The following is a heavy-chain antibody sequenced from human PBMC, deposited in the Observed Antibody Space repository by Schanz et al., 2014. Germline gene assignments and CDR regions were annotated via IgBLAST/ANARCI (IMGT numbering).Heavy chain of an antibody. CDR2: VNHGGYT. CDR1: GGSFSGYW. CDR3: ATWSGTRLFHN. V-gene: IGHV4-34*01. D-gene: IGHD1-7*01. Sequence: QVQLQQWGAGLLKPSETLSLTCAFSGGSFSGYWWTWVRQSPGKGLEWIGEVNHGGYTNYNPSLKSRVTVSVAMSKKQSSLRLSSVTAADTAAYYCATWSGTRLFHNWGQGTLVTVSS. J-gene: IGHJ4*02.